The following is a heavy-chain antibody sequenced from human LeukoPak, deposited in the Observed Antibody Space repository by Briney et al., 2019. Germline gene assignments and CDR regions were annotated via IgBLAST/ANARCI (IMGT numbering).Heavy chain of an antibody. J-gene: IGHJ4*02. CDR3: AKCYDFWSGYADY. Sequence: GGSLRLSCAASGFTFSSYGMHWVRQAPGKGLEWVAVISYDGSNKYYADSVKGRFTISRDNSKNTLYLQMNSLRAEDTAVYYCAKCYDFWSGYADYWGQGTLVTVSS. D-gene: IGHD3-3*01. V-gene: IGHV3-30*18. CDR1: GFTFSSYG. CDR2: ISYDGSNK.